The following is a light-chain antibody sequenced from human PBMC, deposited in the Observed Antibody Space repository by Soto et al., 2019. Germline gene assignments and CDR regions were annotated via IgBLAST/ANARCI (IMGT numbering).Light chain of an antibody. CDR3: QEFGSSLYT. CDR2: GAS. CDR1: QSVSSSY. V-gene: IGKV3-20*01. J-gene: IGKJ2*01. Sequence: EIVLTQSPGTLSLSPGERATLSCRASQSVSSSYLAWYQQKPGQAPRLLIYGASSRATGIPDRFSGSGSGTDFTLTISRLEPDDFAVYYCQEFGSSLYTFGQGTKLEI.